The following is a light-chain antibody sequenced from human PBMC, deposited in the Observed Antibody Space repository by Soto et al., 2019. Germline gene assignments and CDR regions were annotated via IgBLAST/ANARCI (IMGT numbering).Light chain of an antibody. CDR2: SNN. CDR1: SSNIGSNT. V-gene: IGLV1-44*01. J-gene: IGLJ2*01. Sequence: QSVLTQPPSASGTPGQRVTISCSGSSSNIGSNTVNWSQQLPGTAPKLLIYSNNQRPSGVPDRFSGSKSGPSASLAISGRPSEDEAEYYCAAWDDSLNGVVFGGGTKLTVL. CDR3: AAWDDSLNGVV.